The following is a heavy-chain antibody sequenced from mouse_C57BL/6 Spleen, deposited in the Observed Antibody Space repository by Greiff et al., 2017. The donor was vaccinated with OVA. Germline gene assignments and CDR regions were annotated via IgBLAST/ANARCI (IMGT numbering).Heavy chain of an antibody. Sequence: VQLKESGPELVKPGASVKISCKASGYSFTGYYMNWVKQSPEKSLEWIGEINPSTGGTTYNQKFKAKATLTVDKSSSTAYMQLKSLTSEDSAVYYCARDTTVVDHYFDYWGQGTTLTVSS. D-gene: IGHD1-1*01. J-gene: IGHJ2*01. CDR3: ARDTTVVDHYFDY. CDR1: GYSFTGYY. V-gene: IGHV1-42*01. CDR2: INPSTGGT.